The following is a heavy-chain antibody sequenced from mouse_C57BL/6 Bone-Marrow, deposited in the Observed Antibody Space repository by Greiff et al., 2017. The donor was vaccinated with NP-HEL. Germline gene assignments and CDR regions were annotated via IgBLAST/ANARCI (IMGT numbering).Heavy chain of an antibody. CDR3: ARCDGYRYFDY. V-gene: IGHV5-9*01. D-gene: IGHD2-3*01. CDR1: GFTFSSYT. J-gene: IGHJ2*01. Sequence: DVHLVESGGGLVKPGGSLKLSCAASGFTFSSYTMSWVRQTPEKRLEWVATISGGGGNTYYPDSVKGRFTISRDNAKSTLYLQMSSLRSEDTALYYCARCDGYRYFDYWGQGTTLTVSS. CDR2: ISGGGGNT.